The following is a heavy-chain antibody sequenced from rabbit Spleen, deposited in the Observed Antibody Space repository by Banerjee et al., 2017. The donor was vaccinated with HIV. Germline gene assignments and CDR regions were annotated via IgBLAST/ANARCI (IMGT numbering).Heavy chain of an antibody. CDR3: ARDPYSYDDYGDYPFNL. CDR1: GFDFSRCG. D-gene: IGHD2-1*01. V-gene: IGHV1S47*01. CDR2: IDPIFNSA. Sequence: EESGGDLVKPGASLTLTCTASGFDFSRCGVSWVRQAPGKGLEWIGYIDPIFNSAYYATWVNGRFTISNDNAQNTLYLQMNSLTAADTATYFCARDPYSYDDYGDYPFNLWGPGTLVTVS. J-gene: IGHJ4*01.